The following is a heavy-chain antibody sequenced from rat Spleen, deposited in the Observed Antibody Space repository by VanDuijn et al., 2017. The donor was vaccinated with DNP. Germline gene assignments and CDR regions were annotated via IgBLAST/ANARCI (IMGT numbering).Heavy chain of an antibody. D-gene: IGHD1-4*01. CDR2: SRYDGGST. CDR1: GXXXSDXX. J-gene: IGHJ2*01. CDR3: ARHVLPLRVWDY. V-gene: IGHV5-22*01. Sequence: EVQLVESGGGLXXPGXXLKLSCXXXGXXXSDXXXAWXXQAPTNGLGGGAYSRYDGGSTYYGDSVKGRFTISRDNAKSTLYLQMNTLRSEDMATYYCARHVLPLRVWDYWGQGVMVTVSS.